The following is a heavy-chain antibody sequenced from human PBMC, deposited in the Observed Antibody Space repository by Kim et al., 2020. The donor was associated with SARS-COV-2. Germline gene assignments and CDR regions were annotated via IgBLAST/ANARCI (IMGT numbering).Heavy chain of an antibody. Sequence: KFQGRVNMTRDTSTSTVYMELSSLRSEDTAVYYCARDPSSTHDYYYGMDVWGQGTTVTVSS. J-gene: IGHJ6*02. V-gene: IGHV1-46*01. CDR3: ARDPSSTHDYYYGMDV.